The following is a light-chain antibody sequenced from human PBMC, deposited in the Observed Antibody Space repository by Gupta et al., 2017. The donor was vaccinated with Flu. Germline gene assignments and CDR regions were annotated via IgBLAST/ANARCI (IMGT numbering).Light chain of an antibody. CDR3: AVYMGSGSWV. J-gene: IGLJ3*02. V-gene: IGLV8-61*01. Sequence: QTVVTQEPSFSVSPGGTVTLTCGLSFGSVSTSSNPSWYQQTPGQAPRTLIYSTNTRSSGVPDRFSGSILGNKAALTITGAQADDESDYYCAVYMGSGSWVFGGGTKLTVL. CDR1: FGSVSTSSN. CDR2: STN.